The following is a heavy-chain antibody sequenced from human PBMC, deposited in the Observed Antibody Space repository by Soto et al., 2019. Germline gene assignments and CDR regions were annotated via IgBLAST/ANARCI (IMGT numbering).Heavy chain of an antibody. CDR2: IWFDGSNK. CDR1: GFTFNTYR. V-gene: IGHV3-33*01. D-gene: IGHD5-12*01. Sequence: QVQLVESGGAVVQPGRSLRLSCTASGFTFNTYRMHWVRQAPGKGLEWVAVIWFDGSNKFYLDSVKGRFTISRDNSKKTVYLQMNNLRAEDTAVYHCARPRYSGDAPDALAIWGRGTVVTVSS. J-gene: IGHJ3*02. CDR3: ARPRYSGDAPDALAI.